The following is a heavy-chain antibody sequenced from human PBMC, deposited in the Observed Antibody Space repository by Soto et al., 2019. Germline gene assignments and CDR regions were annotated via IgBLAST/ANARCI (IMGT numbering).Heavy chain of an antibody. J-gene: IGHJ6*02. V-gene: IGHV4-39*01. CDR1: GGSISSSSYY. Sequence: SETLSLTCTVSGGSISSSSYYWGWIRQPPGKGLEWIGSIYYSGSTYYNPSLKSRVTISVDTSKNQFSLKLSSVTAADTAVYYCARDEYQLLSGHYYYYYGMDVWGQGTTVTVSS. D-gene: IGHD2-2*01. CDR3: ARDEYQLLSGHYYYYYGMDV. CDR2: IYYSGST.